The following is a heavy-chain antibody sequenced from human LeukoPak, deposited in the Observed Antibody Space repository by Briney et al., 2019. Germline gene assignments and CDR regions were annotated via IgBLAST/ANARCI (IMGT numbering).Heavy chain of an antibody. CDR1: GFTVITND. CDR3: ARGVEPLAANTLAY. V-gene: IGHV3-53*01. Sequence: GGSLRRSCAASGFTVITNDMTWVRQAPGKGLEWVSVLYSDGNTKYADSVQGRFTISRDNSKNTLYLEMNSLSPDDTAVYYCARGVEPLAANTLAYWGQGTLVTVSS. D-gene: IGHD1-14*01. J-gene: IGHJ4*02. CDR2: LYSDGNT.